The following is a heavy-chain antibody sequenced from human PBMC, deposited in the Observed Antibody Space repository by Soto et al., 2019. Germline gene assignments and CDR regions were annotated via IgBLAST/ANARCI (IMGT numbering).Heavy chain of an antibody. CDR2: IYYTGST. D-gene: IGHD1-26*01. CDR1: GGSISSFY. CDR3: ARGDLRVGATRFDY. J-gene: IGHJ4*02. V-gene: IGHV4-59*01. Sequence: PSETLSLTCTVSGGSISSFYWSWIRQPPGKGLEWIGYIYYTGSTNYNPSLKSRVTISVDTSKNQFSLKLSSVTAADTAVYYCARGDLRVGATRFDYWGQGTLVTVSS.